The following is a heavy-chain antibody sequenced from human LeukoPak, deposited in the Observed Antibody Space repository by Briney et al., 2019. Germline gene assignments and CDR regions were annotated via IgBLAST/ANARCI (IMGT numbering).Heavy chain of an antibody. Sequence: PSETLSLTCTVSGDSISSYFWTWIRQPPGKGLEWIGFIYHSGTSSYNPSLKSRLTMSVDTSKNQVSLKLNSVTAADTAIYYCARGDYVDTSTIKGYWFDPWGQGTLVTVSS. J-gene: IGHJ5*02. CDR1: GDSISSYF. V-gene: IGHV4-59*01. CDR3: ARGDYVDTSTIKGYWFDP. CDR2: IYHSGTS. D-gene: IGHD5-18*01.